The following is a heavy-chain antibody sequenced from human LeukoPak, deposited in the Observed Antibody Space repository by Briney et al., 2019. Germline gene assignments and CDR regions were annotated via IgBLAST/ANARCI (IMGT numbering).Heavy chain of an antibody. CDR3: VTVSHGLGGNDH. D-gene: IGHD3-10*01. J-gene: IGHJ4*02. V-gene: IGHV3-21*01. CDR2: ISTSSSHI. CDR1: GFTFSSYN. Sequence: GGSLRLSCAASGFTFSSYNMNWVRQAPGKGLEWVSSISTSSSHIYYADSLKGRFTISRDNAKNSLYLQMNGLTVEDTAVYYCVTVSHGLGGNDHWGQGTLVTVSS.